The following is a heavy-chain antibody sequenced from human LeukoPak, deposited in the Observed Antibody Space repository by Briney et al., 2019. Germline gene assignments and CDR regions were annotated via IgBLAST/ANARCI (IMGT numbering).Heavy chain of an antibody. CDR3: AKGREYSSSFNWFDP. J-gene: IGHJ5*02. Sequence: GGSLRLSCAASGFTFDDYAMHWVRQAPGKGLEWVSGISWNSGSIGYADSVKGRFTISRDNAKNSLYLQMNSLRAEDTALYYCAKGREYSSSFNWFDPWGQGTLVTVSS. CDR1: GFTFDDYA. V-gene: IGHV3-9*01. D-gene: IGHD6-6*01. CDR2: ISWNSGSI.